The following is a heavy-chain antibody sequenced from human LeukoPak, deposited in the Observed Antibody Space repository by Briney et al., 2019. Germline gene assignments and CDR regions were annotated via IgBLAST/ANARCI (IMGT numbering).Heavy chain of an antibody. CDR1: GFTFSSYW. J-gene: IGHJ6*02. CDR2: INSDGSST. Sequence: PGGSLRLSCAASGFTFSSYWMHWVRQAPGKGLVWVSRINSDGSSTSYADSVKGRFTISRDNAKNTPYLQMNSLRAEDTAVYYCAREGVLLSPYYYGMDVWGQGTTVTVSS. CDR3: AREGVLLSPYYYGMDV. D-gene: IGHD2-2*01. V-gene: IGHV3-74*01.